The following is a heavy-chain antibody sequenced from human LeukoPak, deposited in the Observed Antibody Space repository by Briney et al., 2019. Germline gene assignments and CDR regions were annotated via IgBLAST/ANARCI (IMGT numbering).Heavy chain of an antibody. Sequence: GGSLRLSCTASGFTFGDHSVSWFRQAPGKGLEWVSAISGSGGSTYYADSVKGRFTISRDNSKNTLYLQMNSLSAEDTAVYYCAKGAVAGTRVPYYFDYWGQGTLVTVSS. CDR3: AKGAVAGTRVPYYFDY. CDR2: ISGSGGST. J-gene: IGHJ4*02. D-gene: IGHD6-19*01. V-gene: IGHV3-23*01. CDR1: GFTFGDHS.